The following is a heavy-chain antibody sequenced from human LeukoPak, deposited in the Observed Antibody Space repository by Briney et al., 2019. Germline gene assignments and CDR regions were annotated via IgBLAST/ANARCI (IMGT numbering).Heavy chain of an antibody. CDR2: IYYSGST. V-gene: IGHV4-59*01. CDR3: ASGSGSPFYY. CDR1: GGSFSGYY. J-gene: IGHJ4*02. Sequence: SETLSLTCAVYGGSFSGYYWSWIRQPPGKGLEWIGYIYYSGSTNYNPSLKSRVTISVDTSKNQFSLKLSSVTAADTAVYYCASGSGSPFYYWGQGTLVTVSS. D-gene: IGHD1-26*01.